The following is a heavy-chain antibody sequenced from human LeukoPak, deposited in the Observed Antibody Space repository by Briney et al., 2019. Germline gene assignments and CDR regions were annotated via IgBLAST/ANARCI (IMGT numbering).Heavy chain of an antibody. Sequence: SETLSLTCTVSGGSISSYYWSWIRQPPGKGLEWIGYIYYNVSTNYNPSLKSRVTISVDTSKNQFSLKLSSVTAADTAVYYCARGGRWYMDVWGKGTTVTVSS. V-gene: IGHV4-59*01. D-gene: IGHD4-23*01. J-gene: IGHJ6*03. CDR1: GGSISSYY. CDR2: IYYNVST. CDR3: ARGGRWYMDV.